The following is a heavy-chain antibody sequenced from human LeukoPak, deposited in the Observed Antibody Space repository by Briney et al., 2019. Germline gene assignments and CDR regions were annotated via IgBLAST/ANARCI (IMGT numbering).Heavy chain of an antibody. D-gene: IGHD3-22*01. CDR2: LRSQANSYAA. CDR3: TSITMIVVAM. Sequence: GGSLRLSCAASGFTFSGSAMHWVRQASGKGLEWVGRLRSQANSYAAAYAASVKGRFTVSRDDSKNTAYLQMNSLKTEHTAVYYCTSITMIVVAMGGQGTLVTVSS. V-gene: IGHV3-73*01. CDR1: GFTFSGSA. J-gene: IGHJ4*02.